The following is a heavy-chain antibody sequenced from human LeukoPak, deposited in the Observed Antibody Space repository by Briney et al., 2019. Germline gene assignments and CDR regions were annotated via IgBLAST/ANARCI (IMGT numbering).Heavy chain of an antibody. Sequence: GGSLRLSCLTSGFTFSTNAMSWVRQAPGKGLEWISGISGSGASTYYADSVTGRFTISRDNSRNTLYLQMNSLRGDDAAVYYCAKDVGKWESLHFFDYWGQGTLVTVSS. CDR3: AKDVGKWESLHFFDY. CDR1: GFTFSTNA. CDR2: ISGSGAST. V-gene: IGHV3-23*01. J-gene: IGHJ4*02. D-gene: IGHD1-26*01.